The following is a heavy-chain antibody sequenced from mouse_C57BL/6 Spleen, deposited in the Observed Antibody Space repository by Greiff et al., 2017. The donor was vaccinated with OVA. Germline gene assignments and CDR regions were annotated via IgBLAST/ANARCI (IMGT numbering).Heavy chain of an antibody. CDR1: GYSFTDYN. CDR2: INPNYGTT. V-gene: IGHV1-39*01. D-gene: IGHD1-1*01. Sequence: EVQLQQSGPELVKPGASVKISYKASGYSFTDYNMNWVKQSNGKSLEWIGVINPNYGTTSYNQKFKGKATLTVDQYSSTAYMQLNSPTSEDAAVYYCARGEYYGSSPYYFYDWGQGTTLTVSS. J-gene: IGHJ2*01. CDR3: ARGEYYGSSPYYFYD.